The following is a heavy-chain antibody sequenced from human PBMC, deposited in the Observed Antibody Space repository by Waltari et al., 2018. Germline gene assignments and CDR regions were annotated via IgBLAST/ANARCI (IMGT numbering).Heavy chain of an antibody. Sequence: QVQLQESGPGLVNPSETLSLTCTVSGGSISSFDRSWLRQPPGKGLEWIGYIYYSGSTNYNPALKSRVTISVDTSKNQFSLKLSSVTAADTSVYYCARDLGSSWYQDDGVWGQGTLVTVSS. J-gene: IGHJ4*02. CDR3: ARDLGSSWYQDDGV. D-gene: IGHD6-13*01. CDR2: IYYSGST. V-gene: IGHV4-59*01. CDR1: GGSISSFD.